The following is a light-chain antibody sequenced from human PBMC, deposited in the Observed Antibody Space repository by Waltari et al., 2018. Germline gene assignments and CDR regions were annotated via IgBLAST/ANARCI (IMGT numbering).Light chain of an antibody. V-gene: IGKV3-15*01. CDR2: VAS. J-gene: IGKJ1*01. CDR3: QQYNNWWT. Sequence: EVVMTQSPATLSVSPGERAPLSCRASQSVSSSIAWYQQKPGQAPRPLIYVASTRATNIPARFSGSGSGTEFTLTISSLQSEDFAVYYCQQYNNWWTFGQGTKVEI. CDR1: QSVSSS.